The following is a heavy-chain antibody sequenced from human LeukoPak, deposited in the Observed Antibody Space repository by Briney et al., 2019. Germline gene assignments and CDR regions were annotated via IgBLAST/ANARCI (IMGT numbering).Heavy chain of an antibody. CDR1: GYTFSVYY. J-gene: IGHJ4*02. CDR3: ARGVATTGAKFFDY. V-gene: IGHV1-2*02. D-gene: IGHD6-13*01. CDR2: INPNDGGT. Sequence: ASVKVSCKASGYTFSVYYIHWPRQAPGQELEWLGWINPNDGGTLYSQKFQGGVTMSRDTSISAVYMELNRLTTDDTAVYFCARGVATTGAKFFDYWGQGTLVTVSS.